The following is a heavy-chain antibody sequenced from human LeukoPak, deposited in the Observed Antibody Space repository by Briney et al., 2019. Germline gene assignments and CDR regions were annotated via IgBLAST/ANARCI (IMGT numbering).Heavy chain of an antibody. D-gene: IGHD3-22*01. CDR3: ARAPAEIGGYYPEYFRH. CDR1: GFTFSNYW. CDR2: IKQDGSEK. Sequence: PGGSLRLSCATSGFTFSNYWMSWVRQAPGKGLEWVANIKQDGSEKYYVDSVRGRFTISRDNAKNSLYLQMNSLRAEDTAMYYCARAPAEIGGYYPEYFRHWGQGTLVTVSS. V-gene: IGHV3-7*01. J-gene: IGHJ1*01.